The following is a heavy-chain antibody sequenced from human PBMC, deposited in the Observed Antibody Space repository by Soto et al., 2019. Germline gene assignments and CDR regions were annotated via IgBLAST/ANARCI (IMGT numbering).Heavy chain of an antibody. CDR2: IYPGDSDT. V-gene: IGHV5-51*01. J-gene: IGHJ6*02. CDR3: ARHNSGSGSYYIYYYYGMDV. Sequence: GESLKISCKGSGYSFTSYWIGWVRQMPGKGLEWMGIIYPGDSDTRYSPSFQGQVTISADKSISTAYLQWSSLKASDTAMYYCARHNSGSGSYYIYYYYGMDVWGQGTTVTVS. CDR1: GYSFTSYW. D-gene: IGHD3-10*01.